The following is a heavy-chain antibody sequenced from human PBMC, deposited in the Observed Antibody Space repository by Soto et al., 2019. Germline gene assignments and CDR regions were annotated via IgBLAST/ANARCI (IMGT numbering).Heavy chain of an antibody. Sequence: ASVNVSCKSSRYSFTTYSLHWVRQAPGQRLEWMGWINAGNGDTKYSEKFQGRVTITRDTSANTAYMGLSSLRSEDTSVYYCARDPGTGAALRAYHFDYWGQGTLVTVSS. CDR1: RYSFTTYS. V-gene: IGHV1-3*01. CDR3: ARDPGTGAALRAYHFDY. CDR2: INAGNGDT. D-gene: IGHD1-1*01. J-gene: IGHJ4*02.